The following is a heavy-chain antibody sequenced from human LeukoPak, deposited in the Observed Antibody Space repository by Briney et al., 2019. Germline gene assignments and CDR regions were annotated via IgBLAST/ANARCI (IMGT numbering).Heavy chain of an antibody. V-gene: IGHV1-18*01. Sequence: GASVKVSCEASGYTFTSYGISWVRQAPGQGLEWMGWISAYNGNTNYAQKLQGRVTMTTDTSTSTAYMELRSLRSDDTAVYYCARDSLGYYDSSGYYPSNYYYYMDVWGKGTTVTVSS. D-gene: IGHD3-22*01. CDR2: ISAYNGNT. CDR1: GYTFTSYG. J-gene: IGHJ6*03. CDR3: ARDSLGYYDSSGYYPSNYYYYMDV.